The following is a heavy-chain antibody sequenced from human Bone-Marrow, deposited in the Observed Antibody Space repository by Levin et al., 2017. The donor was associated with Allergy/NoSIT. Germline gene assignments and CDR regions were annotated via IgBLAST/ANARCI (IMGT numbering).Heavy chain of an antibody. D-gene: IGHD3-16*02. CDR3: VRDGRGESSLDHWFGP. CDR2: IKDYGSEK. J-gene: IGHJ5*02. V-gene: IGHV3-7*01. Sequence: GGSLRLSCAASGFTFSSYFMTWVRQAPGKGLEWVADIKDYGSEKFYLDSVKGRFTISRDNAKSSLYLQMSNLRAEDTAVYYCVRDGRGESSLDHWFGPWGQGTLVTVSS. CDR1: GFTFSSYF.